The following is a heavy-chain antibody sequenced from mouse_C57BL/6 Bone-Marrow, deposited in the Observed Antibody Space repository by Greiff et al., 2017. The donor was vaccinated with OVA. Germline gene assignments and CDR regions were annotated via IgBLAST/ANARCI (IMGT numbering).Heavy chain of an antibody. D-gene: IGHD2-4*01. Sequence: QVQLQQSGAELARPGASVKLSCKASGYTFTSYGISWVKQRTGQGLEWIGEIYPRSGNTYYNEKFKGKATLTADKSSSTAYMELRSLASEDSAVYCCARGGNDYDEGFGYWGQGTLVTVSA. CDR1: GYTFTSYG. CDR3: ARGGNDYDEGFGY. V-gene: IGHV1-81*01. CDR2: IYPRSGNT. J-gene: IGHJ3*01.